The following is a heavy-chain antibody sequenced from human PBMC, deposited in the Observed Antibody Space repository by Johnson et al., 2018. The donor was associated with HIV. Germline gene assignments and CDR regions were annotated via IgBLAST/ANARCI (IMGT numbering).Heavy chain of an antibody. V-gene: IGHV3-30*02. D-gene: IGHD6-13*01. CDR2: IRYDGSNT. CDR3: AKDLQQPQRGEHALAQDAFDI. CDR1: GFTFSSYG. Sequence: QMLLVESGGGVVQPGGSLRLSCAASGFTFSSYGMHWVRQAPGKGLEWVAFIRYDGSNTYYADSVKGRFTLARDNSKNTLYLQMNSLRAEDTAVYYCAKDLQQPQRGEHALAQDAFDIWGQGTMVTVSS. J-gene: IGHJ3*02.